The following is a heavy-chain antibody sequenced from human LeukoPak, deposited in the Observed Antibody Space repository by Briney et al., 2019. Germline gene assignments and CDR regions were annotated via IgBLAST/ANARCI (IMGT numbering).Heavy chain of an antibody. CDR1: GGSISSSSYY. CDR2: IYYSGST. Sequence: SETLSLTCTVPGGSISSSSYYWGWIRQPPGKGLEWIGSIYYSGSTYYNPSLKSRVTISVDTSKNQFSLKLSSVTAADTAVYYCARSRRSFDYWGQGTLVTVSS. J-gene: IGHJ4*02. V-gene: IGHV4-39*01. CDR3: ARSRRSFDY.